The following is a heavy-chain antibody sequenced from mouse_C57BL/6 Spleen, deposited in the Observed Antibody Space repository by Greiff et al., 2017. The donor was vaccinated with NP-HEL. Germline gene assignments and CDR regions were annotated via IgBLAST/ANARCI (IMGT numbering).Heavy chain of an antibody. CDR2: IDPEDGDT. D-gene: IGHD1-1*01. Sequence: VQLQQSGAELVRPGASVKLSCTASGFNIKDYYMHWVKQRPEQGLEWIGRIDPEDGDTEYAPKFQGKATMTADTSSNTAYLQLSSLTSEDTAVYYCTTVVLRYPWYFDVWGTGTTVTVSS. J-gene: IGHJ1*03. CDR1: GFNIKDYY. CDR3: TTVVLRYPWYFDV. V-gene: IGHV14-1*01.